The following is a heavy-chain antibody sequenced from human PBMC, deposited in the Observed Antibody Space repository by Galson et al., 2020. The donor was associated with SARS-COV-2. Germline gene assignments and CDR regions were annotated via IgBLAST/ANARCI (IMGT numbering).Heavy chain of an antibody. V-gene: IGHV4-61*02. CDR1: GASISSGSYY. D-gene: IGHD2-8*02. Sequence: SETLSLTCTVSGASISSGSYYWSWIRQPAGKGLAWIGSIYKSGNTNYNPSLWSQVTISVDTSKNQFSLKLTSVTAADTAVYYCARGNSPWVTVLGVLTGTGGMDVWGQGTTVTVSS. J-gene: IGHJ6*02. CDR2: IYKSGNT. CDR3: ARGNSPWVTVLGVLTGTGGMDV.